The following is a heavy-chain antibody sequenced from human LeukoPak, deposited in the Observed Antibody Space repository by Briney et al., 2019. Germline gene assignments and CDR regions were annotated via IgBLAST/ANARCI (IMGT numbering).Heavy chain of an antibody. CDR2: IYYSGST. D-gene: IGHD6-6*01. V-gene: IGHV4-31*03. CDR3: ARGAIAAQYYYGMDV. J-gene: IGHJ6*02. CDR1: GGSISSGGYY. Sequence: SETLSLTCTVSGGSISSGGYYWSWIRQHPGKGLEWIGYIYYSGSTYYNPSLKGRVTISVDTSKNQFSPKLSSVTAADTAVYYCARGAIAAQYYYGMDVWGQGTTVTVTS.